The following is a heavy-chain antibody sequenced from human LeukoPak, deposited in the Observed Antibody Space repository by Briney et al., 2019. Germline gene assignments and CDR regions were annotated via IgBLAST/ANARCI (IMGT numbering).Heavy chain of an antibody. J-gene: IGHJ4*02. Sequence: SETLSLTCAVYGGSFSGYYWSWIRQPPGKGLEWIGEINHSGSTSYNPSLKSRVTISVDTSKNQFSLKLSSVTAADTAVYYCARFPAGSYYFDYWGQGTLVTVSS. CDR2: INHSGST. CDR1: GGSFSGYY. D-gene: IGHD6-13*01. CDR3: ARFPAGSYYFDY. V-gene: IGHV4-34*01.